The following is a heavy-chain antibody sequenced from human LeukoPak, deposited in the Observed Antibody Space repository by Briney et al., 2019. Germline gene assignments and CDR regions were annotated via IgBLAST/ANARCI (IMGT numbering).Heavy chain of an antibody. V-gene: IGHV3-33*01. Sequence: GGSLRLSCAASGFTFNSYGMHWVRQAPGRGLEWVAVMWYDGSNKYYADSVKGRFTISRDDSKNTLYLQMNSLRAEDTAMYYCARGLPPVMKYYFDYWGQGTLVTVSS. CDR3: ARGLPPVMKYYFDY. CDR1: GFTFNSYG. D-gene: IGHD4-11*01. J-gene: IGHJ4*02. CDR2: MWYDGSNK.